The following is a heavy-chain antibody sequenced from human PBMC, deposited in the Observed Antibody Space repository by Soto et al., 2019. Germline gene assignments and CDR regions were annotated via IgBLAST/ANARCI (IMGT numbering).Heavy chain of an antibody. V-gene: IGHV1-46*01. D-gene: IGHD3-22*01. J-gene: IGHJ6*02. Sequence: ASVKVSCKASGYTFTSYYMHWVRQAPGQGLEWMGIINPSGGSTSYAQKFQGRVTMTRDTSTSTVYMELSSLRSEDTAVYYCARGLLPVTMIVGYGMDVWGQGTTVTVSS. CDR1: GYTFTSYY. CDR2: INPSGGST. CDR3: ARGLLPVTMIVGYGMDV.